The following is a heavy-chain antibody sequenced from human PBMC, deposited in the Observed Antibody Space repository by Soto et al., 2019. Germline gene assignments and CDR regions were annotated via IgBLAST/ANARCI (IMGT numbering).Heavy chain of an antibody. CDR1: GGTFSSYA. D-gene: IGHD3-3*01. V-gene: IGHV1-69*01. CDR3: ARDSITIFGVVIMSRGWFDP. J-gene: IGHJ5*02. CDR2: IIPIFGTA. Sequence: QVRLVQSGAEVKKPGSSVKVSCKASGGTFSSYAISWVRQAPGQGLEWMGGIIPIFGTANYAQKFQGRVTITADESTSTAYMELSSLRSEDTAVYYCARDSITIFGVVIMSRGWFDPWGQGTLVTVSS.